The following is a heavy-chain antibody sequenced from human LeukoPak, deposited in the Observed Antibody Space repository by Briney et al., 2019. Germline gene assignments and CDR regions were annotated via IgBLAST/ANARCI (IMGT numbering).Heavy chain of an antibody. CDR3: ARNGPGDSYFDY. CDR2: LYSGGSI. D-gene: IGHD7-27*01. J-gene: IGHJ4*02. CDR1: GFTVSSNY. Sequence: PGGSLRLSCAASGFTVSSNYMSWVRQAPGKGLEWVSILYSGGSIYYADSVKGRFTISRDNSKNTLYLQMNSLRADDTAVYYCARNGPGDSYFDYWGQGTLVTVSS. V-gene: IGHV3-66*01.